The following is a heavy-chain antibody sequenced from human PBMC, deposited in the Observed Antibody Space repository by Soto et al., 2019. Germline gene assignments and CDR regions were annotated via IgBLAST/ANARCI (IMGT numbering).Heavy chain of an antibody. J-gene: IGHJ6*02. V-gene: IGHV4-34*01. CDR3: ARDIAVAGNVADYYYYGMDV. CDR1: GGSVSGYY. D-gene: IGHD6-19*01. Sequence: PSESLSLTGTVYGGSVSGYYWSWIRHPPGKGLEWIGEINHSGSTNYNPSLKSRVTISVDTSKNQFSLKLSSVTAADTAVYYCARDIAVAGNVADYYYYGMDVWGQGTTVTVS. CDR2: INHSGST.